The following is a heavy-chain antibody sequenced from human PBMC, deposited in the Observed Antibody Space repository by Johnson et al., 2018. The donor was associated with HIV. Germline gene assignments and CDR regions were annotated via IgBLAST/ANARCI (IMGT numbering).Heavy chain of an antibody. V-gene: IGHV3-13*01. Sequence: MLLVESGGGLVQPGGSLRLSCAASGFTFSSYDMHWVRQATGKGLEWVSAIGTAGDTYYPGSVKGRFTISRENAKNSLYLQMNSLRAGDTAVYYCARGKGAAVGLDAFDIWGQGTMVTVSS. CDR3: ARGKGAAVGLDAFDI. J-gene: IGHJ3*02. CDR2: IGTAGDT. D-gene: IGHD6-13*01. CDR1: GFTFSSYD.